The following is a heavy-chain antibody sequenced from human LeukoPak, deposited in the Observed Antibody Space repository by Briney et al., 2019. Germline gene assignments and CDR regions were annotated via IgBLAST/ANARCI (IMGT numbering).Heavy chain of an antibody. J-gene: IGHJ5*02. D-gene: IGHD3-3*01. CDR2: IWYDGSNK. Sequence: GGSLRLSCAASGFTFSSYGMHWVRQAPGKGLEWVAVIWYDGSNKYYADSVKGRFTISRDNSKNTLYLQMNSLRAEDTAVYYCARRVVGGSGYSPWNWFDPWGQGTLVTVSS. V-gene: IGHV3-33*01. CDR3: ARRVVGGSGYSPWNWFDP. CDR1: GFTFSSYG.